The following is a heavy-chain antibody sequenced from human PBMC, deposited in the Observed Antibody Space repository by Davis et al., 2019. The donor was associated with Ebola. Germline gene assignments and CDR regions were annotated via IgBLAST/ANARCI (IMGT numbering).Heavy chain of an antibody. Sequence: GESLKISCAASGFTFSSYWMSWVRQAPGKGLEWVANIKQDGSEKYYADSVKGRFTTFRDNPKNTLYLQMNSLRADDTAVYYCAKQRGVGAIDYDYWGRGTLVTVSS. V-gene: IGHV3-7*03. D-gene: IGHD1-26*01. CDR1: GFTFSSYW. CDR3: AKQRGVGAIDYDY. CDR2: IKQDGSEK. J-gene: IGHJ4*02.